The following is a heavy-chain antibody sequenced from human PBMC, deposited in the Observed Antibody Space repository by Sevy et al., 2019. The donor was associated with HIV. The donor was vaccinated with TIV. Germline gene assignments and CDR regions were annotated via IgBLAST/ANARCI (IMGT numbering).Heavy chain of an antibody. CDR2: ISYDGNIQ. J-gene: IGHJ4*02. Sequence: GGSLRLSCVASGLTFSTYGMHWVRQAPGKGLEWVAVISYDGNIQYYADSVKGRFTVPRDNSKNTLYLQMNSLRAEDSAVYYCAKDQGGYNYAPGYWGQGTLVTVSS. CDR1: GLTFSTYG. V-gene: IGHV3-30*18. D-gene: IGHD5-18*01. CDR3: AKDQGGYNYAPGY.